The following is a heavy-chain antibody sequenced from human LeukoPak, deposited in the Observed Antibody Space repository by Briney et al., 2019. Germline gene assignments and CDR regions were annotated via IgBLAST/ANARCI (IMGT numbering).Heavy chain of an antibody. CDR3: ARRNSSGWYPPPY. V-gene: IGHV1-69*02. J-gene: IGHJ4*02. CDR1: GGTFSSYT. D-gene: IGHD6-19*01. Sequence: SVKVSCKASGGTFSSYTISWVRQAPGQGLEWMGRIIPILGIANYAQKFQGRVTITADKSTSTAYMELSSLRSEDTAVYYCARRNSSGWYPPPYWGQGTLVTVSS. CDR2: IIPILGIA.